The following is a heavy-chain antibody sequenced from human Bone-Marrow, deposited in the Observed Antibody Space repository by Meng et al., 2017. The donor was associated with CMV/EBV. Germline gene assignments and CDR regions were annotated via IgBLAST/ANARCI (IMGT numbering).Heavy chain of an antibody. CDR2: INNSGGST. CDR3: ARLMLDYNDYFDH. J-gene: IGHJ4*02. D-gene: IGHD4-11*01. Sequence: GESLKISCAASGFTFSDYVMSWVRQAPGKGLEWVSSINNSGGSTYHADPVKGRFTISRDNSKNILYLQMNSLRTDDTAVYYCARLMLDYNDYFDHWGQGTLVTVSS. CDR1: GFTFSDYV. V-gene: IGHV3-23*01.